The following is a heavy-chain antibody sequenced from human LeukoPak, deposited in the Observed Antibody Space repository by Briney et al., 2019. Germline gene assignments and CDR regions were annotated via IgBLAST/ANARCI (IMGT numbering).Heavy chain of an antibody. V-gene: IGHV4-61*01. J-gene: IGHJ4*02. CDR1: GYSISSGYY. CDR3: ASLNYHGSGSPFDY. D-gene: IGHD3-10*01. Sequence: SETLSLTCTVSGYSISSGYYWSWIRQPPGRGLECLGYIFYSGDIRYNPSLKSRVTISVDTSKNQFSLKLSSVTAADTAIYYCASLNYHGSGSPFDYWGQGMLVTVSS. CDR2: IFYSGDI.